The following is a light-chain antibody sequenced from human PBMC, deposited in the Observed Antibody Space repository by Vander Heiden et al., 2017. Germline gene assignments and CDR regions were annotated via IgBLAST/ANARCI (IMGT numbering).Light chain of an antibody. Sequence: QSVLTQPPSASGTPGQRVTISCSGSSSNIGSNYVYWYQQLPGTAPKLLIYRNNQRPSGVPDRFSGSKSGTSASLDTSGLRAEDEADYYCAAWDDSLSGWVFGGGTKLTVL. V-gene: IGLV1-47*01. CDR1: SSNIGSNY. CDR2: RNN. J-gene: IGLJ3*02. CDR3: AAWDDSLSGWV.